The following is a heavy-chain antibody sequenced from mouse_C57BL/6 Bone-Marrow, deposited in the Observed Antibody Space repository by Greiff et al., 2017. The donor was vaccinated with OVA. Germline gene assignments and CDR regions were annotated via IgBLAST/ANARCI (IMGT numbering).Heavy chain of an antibody. CDR1: GFTFSSYA. J-gene: IGHJ4*01. D-gene: IGHD2-5*01. Sequence: EVKVEESGGGLVKPGGSLKLSCAASGFTFSSYAMSWVRQTPEKRLEWVATISDGGSYTYYPDNVKGRFTISRDNAKNNLYLQMSHLKSEDTAMYYCARDYSNYGGGFAMDYWGQGTSVTVSS. V-gene: IGHV5-4*01. CDR2: ISDGGSYT. CDR3: ARDYSNYGGGFAMDY.